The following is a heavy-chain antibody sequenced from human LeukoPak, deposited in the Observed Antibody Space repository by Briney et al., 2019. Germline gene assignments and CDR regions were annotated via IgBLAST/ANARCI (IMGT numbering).Heavy chain of an antibody. CDR2: INPNSGGT. D-gene: IGHD2-2*02. CDR1: GYTFTSYY. J-gene: IGHJ4*02. V-gene: IGHV1-2*02. Sequence: ASVKVSCKASGYTFTSYYMHWVRQAPGQGLEWMGWINPNSGGTNYAQKFQGRVTMTRDTSISTAYMELSRLRSDDTAVYYCAREEDIVVVPAAIRYLDYWGQGTLVTVSS. CDR3: AREEDIVVVPAAIRYLDY.